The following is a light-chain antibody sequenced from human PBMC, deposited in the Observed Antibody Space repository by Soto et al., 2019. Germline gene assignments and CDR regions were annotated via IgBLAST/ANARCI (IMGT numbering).Light chain of an antibody. Sequence: QSALTQPPSVSGSPGQSVTISCTGTSSDFGSYNRVSWYQRPPGTGPKLMIYEVSNRPSGVPDRFSGSKSGNTASLTISGLQAEDEAEYYCSLYTSDSTYVFGNGTRSQS. J-gene: IGLJ1*01. V-gene: IGLV2-18*01. CDR3: SLYTSDSTYV. CDR2: EVS. CDR1: SSDFGSYNR.